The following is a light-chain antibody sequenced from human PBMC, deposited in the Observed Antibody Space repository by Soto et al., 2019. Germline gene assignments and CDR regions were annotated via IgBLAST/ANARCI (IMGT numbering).Light chain of an antibody. CDR1: HNINSC. Sequence: EIVLTQSPSSLSSSLGERATISCRASHNINSCLTWYQQRPGQAPRLLIYDASSRASGIPSRFSGSGSGTDFTLTISSLQPEDFATYYCQQRYSTPFTFGQGTRLEIK. V-gene: IGKV3-11*01. J-gene: IGKJ5*01. CDR3: QQRYSTPFT. CDR2: DAS.